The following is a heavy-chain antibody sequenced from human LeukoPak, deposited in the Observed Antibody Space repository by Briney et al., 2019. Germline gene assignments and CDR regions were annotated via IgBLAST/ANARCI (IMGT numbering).Heavy chain of an antibody. V-gene: IGHV3-11*03. CDR2: ISSSSSYT. CDR3: ARSPAGDDYYYYYGMDV. J-gene: IGHJ6*02. Sequence: GGSLRLSCAASGFTFSDYYMSWIRQAPGKGLEWVSYISSSSSYTNYADSVKGRFTISRDNAKNSLYLQMNSLRAEDTAVYYCARSPAGDDYYYYYGMDVWGQGTTVTVSS. CDR1: GFTFSDYY. D-gene: IGHD7-27*01.